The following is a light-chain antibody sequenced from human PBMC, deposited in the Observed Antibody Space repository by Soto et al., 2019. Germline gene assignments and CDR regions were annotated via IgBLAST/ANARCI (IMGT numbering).Light chain of an antibody. CDR2: EVT. Sequence: QSALTQPASVSGSPGQSITISCTGTSSDVGHYDYVSWYQQHPGKVPKLIISEVTTRPSGVSDRFSGSKSGNTASLTISRRQAEDGAHYYCSPYTTAYTQVFGGGTKVTVL. J-gene: IGLJ3*02. CDR3: SPYTTAYTQV. V-gene: IGLV2-14*01. CDR1: SSDVGHYDY.